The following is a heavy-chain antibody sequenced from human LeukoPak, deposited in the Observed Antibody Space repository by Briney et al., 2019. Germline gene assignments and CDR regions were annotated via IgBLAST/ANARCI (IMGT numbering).Heavy chain of an antibody. J-gene: IGHJ6*02. Sequence: GGSLRLSCAASGFTVSSNYMSWVRQAPGKGLEWVSVIYSGGSTYYADSVKGRFTISRDNSKNTLYLQMNSLRAEDTAVYCCARDGYYDILTGYYNPYYYYGMDVWGQGTTVTVSS. CDR1: GFTVSSNY. D-gene: IGHD3-9*01. CDR3: ARDGYYDILTGYYNPYYYYGMDV. CDR2: IYSGGST. V-gene: IGHV3-66*01.